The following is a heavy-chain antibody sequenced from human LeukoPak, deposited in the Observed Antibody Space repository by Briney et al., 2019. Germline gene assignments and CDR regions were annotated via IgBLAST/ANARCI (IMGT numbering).Heavy chain of an antibody. V-gene: IGHV4-30-4*07. Sequence: SETLSLTCVVSGDSITSGGYSWSWIRQLPGKGLEWVGYIYDSGIAFYNPSLKSRVTMSVDTSKNQFSLKVSSVTAADTAVYYCTRGAGLTTSNDAFDIWGQGTMVTVSS. D-gene: IGHD1-1*01. CDR1: GDSITSGGYS. CDR3: TRGAGLTTSNDAFDI. J-gene: IGHJ3*02. CDR2: IYDSGIA.